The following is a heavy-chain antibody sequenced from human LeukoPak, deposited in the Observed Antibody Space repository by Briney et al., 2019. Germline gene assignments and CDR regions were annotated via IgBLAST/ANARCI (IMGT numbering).Heavy chain of an antibody. D-gene: IGHD3-22*01. CDR3: VGSSGYYVD. Sequence: SETLSLTCTVPGGSISSYYWSWIRQPPGKGLEWIGYIYYSGSTNYNPSLKSRVTISVDTSKNQFSLKLSSVTAADTAVYYCVGSSGYYVDWGQGTLVTVSS. J-gene: IGHJ4*02. CDR2: IYYSGST. CDR1: GGSISSYY. V-gene: IGHV4-59*01.